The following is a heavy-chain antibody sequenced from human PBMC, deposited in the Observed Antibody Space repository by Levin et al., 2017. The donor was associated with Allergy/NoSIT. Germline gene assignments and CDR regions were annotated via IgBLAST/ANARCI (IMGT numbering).Heavy chain of an antibody. D-gene: IGHD2-2*01. CDR2: ISSSSSYT. CDR3: ARERCSSSSCYGTYDY. CDR1: GFTFSDYY. J-gene: IGHJ4*02. V-gene: IGHV3-11*05. Sequence: GESLKISCAASGFTFSDYYMSWIRQAPGKGLEWVSYISSSSSYTNYADSVKGRFTISRDNARNSLYLQMNSLRAEDTAVYYCARERCSSSSCYGTYDYWGQGTLVTVSS.